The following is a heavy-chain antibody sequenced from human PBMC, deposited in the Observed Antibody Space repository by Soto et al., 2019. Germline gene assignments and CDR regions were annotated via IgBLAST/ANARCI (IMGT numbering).Heavy chain of an antibody. CDR3: ARSTPYYSDDSGFYYNWFDP. J-gene: IGHJ5*02. D-gene: IGHD3-22*01. CDR2: ISRASVNI. V-gene: IGHV3-48*02. Sequence: GGSLRLSCAASGFTFSSYGMNWVRQAPGKGLEWISFISRASVNIYYADSVKGRFTISRDNGKNLLYLQMNSLRDDDTAVYYCARSTPYYSDDSGFYYNWFDPWGQGT. CDR1: GFTFSSYG.